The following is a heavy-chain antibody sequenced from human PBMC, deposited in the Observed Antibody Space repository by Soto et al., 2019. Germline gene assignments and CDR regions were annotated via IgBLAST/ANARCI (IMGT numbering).Heavy chain of an antibody. CDR2: IYWDDDK. CDR3: AHRGTLKFDY. V-gene: IGHV2-5*02. J-gene: IGHJ4*02. Sequence: QITLTESGPTLVKPTQTLTLTCSFSGFSLTTPGAGVGWIRQPPGKALEWLALIYWDDDKRYSPSLKSRLTITKDTSRNQVVLTMTNMDPVDTATYYCAHRGTLKFDYWGQGTLVTVSS. CDR1: GFSLTTPGAG.